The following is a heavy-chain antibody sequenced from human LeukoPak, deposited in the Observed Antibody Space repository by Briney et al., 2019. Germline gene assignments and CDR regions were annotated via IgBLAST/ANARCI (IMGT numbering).Heavy chain of an antibody. V-gene: IGHV3-30-3*01. D-gene: IGHD5-12*01. Sequence: GGSLRLSCAASGFTFSSYAMHWVRQAPGKGLEWVAVISYDGSNKYYADSVKGRFTISRDNSKNTLYLQMNSLRAEDTAVYYCTGYDFWGQGTLVTVSS. CDR3: TGYDF. CDR1: GFTFSSYA. J-gene: IGHJ4*02. CDR2: ISYDGSNK.